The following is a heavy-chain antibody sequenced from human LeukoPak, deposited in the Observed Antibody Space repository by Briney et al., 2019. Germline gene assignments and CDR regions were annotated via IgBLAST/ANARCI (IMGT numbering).Heavy chain of an antibody. CDR1: GFTFSSYA. V-gene: IGHV3-7*01. CDR2: IKQDGSEK. CDR3: ARVRNYYYYYYGMDV. D-gene: IGHD1-7*01. Sequence: GGSLRLSCAASGFTFSSYAMHWVRQAPGKGLEWVANIKQDGSEKYYVDSVKGRFTISRDNAKNSLYLQMNSLRAEDTAVYYCARVRNYYYYYYGMDVWGQGTTVTVSS. J-gene: IGHJ6*02.